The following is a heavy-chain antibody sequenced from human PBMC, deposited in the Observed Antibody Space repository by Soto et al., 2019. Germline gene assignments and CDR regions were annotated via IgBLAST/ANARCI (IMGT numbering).Heavy chain of an antibody. CDR2: ISSSSSYI. CDR1: GFTFSSYS. Sequence: GGSLRLSCAASGFTFSSYSMNWVRQAPGKGLEWVSSISSSSSYIYYADSVKGRFTISRDNAKNSLYLQMNSLRAEDTAVYYSARDQFLISGTPNYYGMDVWGQGTTVTVSS. J-gene: IGHJ6*02. CDR3: ARDQFLISGTPNYYGMDV. D-gene: IGHD3-3*01. V-gene: IGHV3-21*01.